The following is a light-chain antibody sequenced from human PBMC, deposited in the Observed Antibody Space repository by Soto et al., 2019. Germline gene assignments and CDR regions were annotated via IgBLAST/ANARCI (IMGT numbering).Light chain of an antibody. CDR2: GAS. CDR3: QQYGSSPPIT. Sequence: EIVLTQSPGTLSLSPGERATLSCRASQSVSSSYLAWYQQKPGQAPRLLVHGASSRATGIPDRFSGSGSGTDFTLTISRLDSEDSAVYYCQQYGSSPPITFGQGTRLQI. CDR1: QSVSSSY. J-gene: IGKJ5*01. V-gene: IGKV3-20*01.